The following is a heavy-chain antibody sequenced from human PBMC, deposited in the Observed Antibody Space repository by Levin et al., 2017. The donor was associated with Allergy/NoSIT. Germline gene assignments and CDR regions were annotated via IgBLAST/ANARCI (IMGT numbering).Heavy chain of an antibody. CDR1: GFTFDDYA. CDR2: ISWNSGSI. CDR3: ARDNIGLPDAFDI. J-gene: IGHJ3*02. Sequence: AGGSLRLSCAASGFTFDDYAMHWVRQAPGKGLEWVSGISWNSGSIGYADSVKGRFTISRDNANNSLYLQMNSLRTEDTALYYCARDNIGLPDAFDIWGQGTMVIVSS. V-gene: IGHV3-9*01. D-gene: IGHD3-10*01.